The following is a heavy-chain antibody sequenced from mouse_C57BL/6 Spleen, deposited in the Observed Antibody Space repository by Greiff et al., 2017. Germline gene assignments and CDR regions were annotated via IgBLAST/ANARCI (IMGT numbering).Heavy chain of an antibody. CDR1: GYTFTDYY. CDR2: INPNNGGT. Sequence: EVQLQQSGPELVKPGASVKISCKASGYTFTDYYMNWVKQSHGKSLEWIGDINPNNGGTSYNQKFKGKATLTVDKSSSTAYMELRSLTSEDSACYYCARCPPYYGTQYYAMDYWGQGTSVTVSS. D-gene: IGHD1-1*01. J-gene: IGHJ4*01. CDR3: ARCPPYYGTQYYAMDY. V-gene: IGHV1-26*01.